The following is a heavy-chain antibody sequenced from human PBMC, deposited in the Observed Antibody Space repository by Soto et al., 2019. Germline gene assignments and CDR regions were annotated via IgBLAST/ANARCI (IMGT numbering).Heavy chain of an antibody. CDR3: AKDMDWNYVVYVCAGDH. D-gene: IGHD1-7*01. V-gene: IGHV3-23*01. Sequence: EVQLLESGGGLVQPGGSLRLSCAASGFTFISYAMSWVRQAPGKGLEWVSDISGSGGSTYYEDSVKGRFTISRDNSKNTLYLQMNSLRAEDTAVYYCAKDMDWNYVVYVCAGDHWGQGTLVTVSS. J-gene: IGHJ5*02. CDR1: GFTFISYA. CDR2: ISGSGGST.